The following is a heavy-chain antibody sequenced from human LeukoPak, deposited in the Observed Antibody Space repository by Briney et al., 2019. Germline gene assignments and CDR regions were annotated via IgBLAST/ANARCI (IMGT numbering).Heavy chain of an antibody. V-gene: IGHV4-34*01. CDR1: GGSFSGYY. Sequence: PSETLSLTCAVYGGSFSGYYWSWIRQPPGKGLEWIGEINHSGSTNYNPSLMSRVTISVDTSKNQFSLKLSSVTAADAAVYYCARMGYSGYSYGYSSYYFDYWGQGTLVTVSS. CDR3: ARMGYSGYSYGYSSYYFDY. J-gene: IGHJ4*02. CDR2: INHSGST. D-gene: IGHD5-18*01.